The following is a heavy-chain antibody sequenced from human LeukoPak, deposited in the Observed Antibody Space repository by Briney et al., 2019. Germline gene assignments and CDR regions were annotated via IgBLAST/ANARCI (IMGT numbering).Heavy chain of an antibody. CDR3: AKERQWLVVDY. D-gene: IGHD6-19*01. Sequence: HPGGSLRLSCAASGFTFSSYGMHWVRQAPGKGLEWVAVIWYDGSNKYYADSVKGQFTISRDNSKNTLYLQMNSLRAEDTAVYYCAKERQWLVVDYWGQGTLVTVSS. J-gene: IGHJ4*02. CDR2: IWYDGSNK. V-gene: IGHV3-33*06. CDR1: GFTFSSYG.